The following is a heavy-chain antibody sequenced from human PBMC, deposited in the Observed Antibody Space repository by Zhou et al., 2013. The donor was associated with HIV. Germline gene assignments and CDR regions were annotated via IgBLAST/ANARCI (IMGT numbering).Heavy chain of an antibody. CDR2: ISGYNGNT. V-gene: IGHV1-18*04. Sequence: QVHLVQSGAEVKKPGASVKVSCKASGYTLTSYGFSWVRQAPGQGLEWMGWISGYNGNTNYAQKLQGRVTVTIDTSTSIAYMELRSLRSDDTAVYYCARDPSAGDRVWYFDYWGQGTLVTVSS. CDR3: ARDPSAGDRVWYFDY. D-gene: IGHD6-13*01. CDR1: GYTLTSYG. J-gene: IGHJ4*02.